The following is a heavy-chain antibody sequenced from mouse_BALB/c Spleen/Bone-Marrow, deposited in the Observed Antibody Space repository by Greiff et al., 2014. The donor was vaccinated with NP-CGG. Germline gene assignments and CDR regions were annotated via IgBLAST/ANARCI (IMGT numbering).Heavy chain of an antibody. V-gene: IGHV5-6*01. CDR1: GFTFSSYG. J-gene: IGHJ2*01. CDR2: ISSGGSYT. CDR3: ARLGRDYFDY. Sequence: EVNLVESGGDLVKPGGSLKLSCAASGFTFSSYGMSWVRQTPDKRLEWVATISSGGSYTYYPDSVKGRFTISRDNAKNTLYLQMSSLKSEDTATYYCARLGRDYFDYWGQGTTLTVSS. D-gene: IGHD4-1*01.